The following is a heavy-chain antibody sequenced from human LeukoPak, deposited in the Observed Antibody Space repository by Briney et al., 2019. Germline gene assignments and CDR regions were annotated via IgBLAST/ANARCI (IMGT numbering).Heavy chain of an antibody. CDR2: IIPILGTS. CDR3: AREVSGTYCDY. Sequence: SVKVSCKASGGTFSNYAIGWVRQAPGQGLEWMGGIIPILGTSNYAQKFQDRLTITADESTSTAYLELSSLTSADTAVYYCAREVSGTYCDYWGQGSLVTVSS. CDR1: GGTFSNYA. V-gene: IGHV1-69*13. D-gene: IGHD1-26*01. J-gene: IGHJ4*02.